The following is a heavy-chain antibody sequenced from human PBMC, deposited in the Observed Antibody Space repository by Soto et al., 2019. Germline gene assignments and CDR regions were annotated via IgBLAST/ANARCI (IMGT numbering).Heavy chain of an antibody. V-gene: IGHV1-18*01. Sequence: PSPNVSGKASVFTSRCISCERQAPGQLLDWMGWISTHNGNTIYAQKFQGRVIMTMDTSTTTVYMELRSLRPDDTAVYLCAREGILGLFDAYDLWGQGTMVNVSS. CDR3: AREGILGLFDAYDL. CDR2: ISTHNGNT. J-gene: IGHJ3*01. D-gene: IGHD3-10*01. CDR1: VFTSRC.